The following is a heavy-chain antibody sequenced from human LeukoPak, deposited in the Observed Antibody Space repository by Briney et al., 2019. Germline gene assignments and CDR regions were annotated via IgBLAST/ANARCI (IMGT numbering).Heavy chain of an antibody. CDR2: INPSGGST. J-gene: IGHJ4*02. V-gene: IGHV1-46*01. CDR3: ARGAKSGYNYRAYYFDY. CDR1: GYTFTSYY. Sequence: ASVKVSCKASGYTFTSYYMHWVRQAPGQGLEWMGIINPSGGSTSYAQKFQGRVTMTRGTSTSTVYMELSSLRSEDTAVYYCARGAKSGYNYRAYYFDYWGQGTLVTVSS. D-gene: IGHD5-24*01.